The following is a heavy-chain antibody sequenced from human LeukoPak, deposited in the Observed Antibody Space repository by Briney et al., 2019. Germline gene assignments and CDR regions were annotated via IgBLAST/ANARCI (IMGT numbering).Heavy chain of an antibody. CDR3: AKWIETSGYYFDY. V-gene: IGHV1-2*02. CDR1: GYTFTSYD. Sequence: ASVKVSCKASGYTFTSYDINWVRQATGQGLEWMGWINPNSGVTKYAQKFQGRVTMTRDTSIGTAYMELSRLTSDDTAVYYCAKWIETSGYYFDYWGQGTLVTVSS. D-gene: IGHD3-22*01. CDR2: INPNSGVT. J-gene: IGHJ4*02.